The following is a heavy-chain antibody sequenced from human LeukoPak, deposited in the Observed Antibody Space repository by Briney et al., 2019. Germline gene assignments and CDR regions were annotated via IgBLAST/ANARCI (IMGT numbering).Heavy chain of an antibody. CDR1: GFSFSGYW. CDR3: ARSTLYAFDI. CDR2: IKSDGSEK. D-gene: IGHD3-16*02. V-gene: IGHV3-7*04. Sequence: GGSLRLSCAASGFSFSGYWMSWVRHAPGKGMEWVAIIKSDGSEKFYVDSVKGRFTISRDNAENSLYLQMNSLRVEDTALYYCARSTLYAFDIWGQGTMVTVSS. J-gene: IGHJ3*02.